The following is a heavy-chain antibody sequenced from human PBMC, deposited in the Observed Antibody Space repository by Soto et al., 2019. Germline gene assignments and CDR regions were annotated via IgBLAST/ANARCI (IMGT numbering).Heavy chain of an antibody. CDR3: AKNKVWGPSREDY. Sequence: EVQLLESGGGLVQPGGSLRLSCAASGFTFSSYAMSWVRQAPGKGLEWVSAISGSGGSTYYADSVKGRFTNSRDNSKNTLYLQMNRLRAEDTAVYYCAKNKVWGPSREDYWGQGTLVTVSS. D-gene: IGHD7-27*01. CDR1: GFTFSSYA. V-gene: IGHV3-23*01. CDR2: ISGSGGST. J-gene: IGHJ4*02.